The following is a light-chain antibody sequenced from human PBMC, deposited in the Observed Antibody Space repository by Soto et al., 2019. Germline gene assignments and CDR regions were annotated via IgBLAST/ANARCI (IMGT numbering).Light chain of an antibody. J-gene: IGKJ4*01. CDR2: DVS. Sequence: EIVLTQSPATLSLSPGESATLSCRASQSVDSYLTWYQQKPGQAPRLLVYDVSKRATGIPVRFSGSGSGTDFTLTISSLEPEDVAIYYCQQRRNWPLTFGGGTKVGI. V-gene: IGKV3-11*01. CDR1: QSVDSY. CDR3: QQRRNWPLT.